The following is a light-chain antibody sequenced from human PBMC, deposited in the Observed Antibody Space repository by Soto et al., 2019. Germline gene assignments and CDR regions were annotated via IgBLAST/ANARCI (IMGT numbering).Light chain of an antibody. Sequence: EIVLTQSPGTLSLSPGERGTLSCRASQSVGRNFLAWYQQRPGQAPRLLIYGASSRATGIPDRFSGSGSGTDFTITISRLEPEDFAVYYCQQYASSPPTFGGGTKVEIK. CDR2: GAS. CDR3: QQYASSPPT. V-gene: IGKV3-20*01. J-gene: IGKJ4*01. CDR1: QSVGRNF.